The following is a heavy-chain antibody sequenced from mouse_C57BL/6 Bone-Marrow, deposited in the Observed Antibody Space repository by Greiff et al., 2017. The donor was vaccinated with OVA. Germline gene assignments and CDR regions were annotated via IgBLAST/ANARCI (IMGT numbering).Heavy chain of an antibody. V-gene: IGHV1-82*01. CDR1: GYAFSSSW. CDR2: IYPGDGDT. D-gene: IGHD1-1*01. CDR3: ARGITTVVATEGY. Sequence: VQLQESGPELVKPGASVKISCKASGYAFSSSWMNWVKQRPGKGLEWIGRIYPGDGDTNYNGKFKGKATLTADKSSSTAYMQLSSLTSEDSAVYFCARGITTVVATEGYWGQGTTLTVSS. J-gene: IGHJ2*01.